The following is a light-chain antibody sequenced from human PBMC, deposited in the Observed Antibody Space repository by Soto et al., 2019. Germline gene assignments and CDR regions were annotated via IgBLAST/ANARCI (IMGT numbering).Light chain of an antibody. V-gene: IGKV1-39*01. CDR2: AAS. CDR1: QSISTY. CDR3: QQSHSVPLT. J-gene: IGKJ4*01. Sequence: DIQMTQSPSSLSASVRDRATITCRASQSISTYIDWFQQKPGKAPKLLISAASTLESGVPSRFSGSGSGTDFTLTISSLQPEDFATYYCQQSHSVPLTFGGGTKVEI.